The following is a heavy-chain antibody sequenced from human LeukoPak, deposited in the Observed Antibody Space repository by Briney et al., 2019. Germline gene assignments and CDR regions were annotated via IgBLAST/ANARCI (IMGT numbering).Heavy chain of an antibody. CDR2: IYHSGST. J-gene: IGHJ3*02. CDR3: ARVPPRDGSGSSRAFDI. Sequence: PSETLPLTCTVSGGSISSSSYYWGWIRQPPGKGLEWIGEIYHSGSTNYNPSLKSRVTISVDKSKNQFSLKLSSVTAADTAVYYCARVPPRDGSGSSRAFDIWGQGTMVTVSS. CDR1: GGSISSSSYY. V-gene: IGHV4-39*07. D-gene: IGHD3-10*01.